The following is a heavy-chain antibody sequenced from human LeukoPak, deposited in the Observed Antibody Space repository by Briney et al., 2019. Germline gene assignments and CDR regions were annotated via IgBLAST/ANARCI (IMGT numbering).Heavy chain of an antibody. CDR3: ARDSRFGHYFDY. D-gene: IGHD3-10*01. CDR1: GFTFSSYS. J-gene: IGHJ4*02. V-gene: IGHV3-21*01. CDR2: ISSSSSYI. Sequence: GGSLRLSCAASGFTFSSYSMNWVRQAPGKGLEWVSSISSSSSYIYYADSVKGRFTISGDNAKNSLYLQMNSLRAEDTAVYYCARDSRFGHYFDYWGQGTLVTVSS.